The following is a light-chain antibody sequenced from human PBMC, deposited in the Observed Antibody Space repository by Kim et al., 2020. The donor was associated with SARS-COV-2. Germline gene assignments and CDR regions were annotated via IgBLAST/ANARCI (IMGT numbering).Light chain of an antibody. CDR3: HQSLSTPCT. CDR2: AAS. CDR1: QSIAIF. V-gene: IGKV1-39*01. J-gene: IGKJ1*01. Sequence: DIQMTQSPSSLSASVGDRVTITCRASQSIAIFLNWYQQKPGRAPKLLIYAASSLQSGVPSRFSGGGSGTDFTLTISSLQPEDFATYFRHQSLSTPCTFVQVTKVEIK.